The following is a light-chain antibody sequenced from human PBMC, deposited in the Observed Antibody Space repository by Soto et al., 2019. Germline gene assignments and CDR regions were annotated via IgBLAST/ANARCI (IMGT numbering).Light chain of an antibody. Sequence: ETVLTQSPGTLSLSPGERATLSCRASQSVSSSYLAWYQQKPGQAPRLLIYGASSRATDIPDRFSGSGSGTDFTLTISRLEPEDFAVYYCHQYDSSPLTFGGGTKVEIK. CDR2: GAS. CDR3: HQYDSSPLT. V-gene: IGKV3-20*01. J-gene: IGKJ4*01. CDR1: QSVSSSY.